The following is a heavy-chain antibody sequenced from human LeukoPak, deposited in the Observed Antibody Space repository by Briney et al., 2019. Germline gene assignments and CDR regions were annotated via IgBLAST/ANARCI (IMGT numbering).Heavy chain of an antibody. Sequence: SVKVSCKASGGTFSSYAISWVRQAPGQGLEWMGRIIPSFGTANYAQKFQGRVTITTDESTSTAYMELSSLRSEDTAVYYCARVVGWPPNSSRLYYMDVWGKGTTVTVSS. CDR1: GGTFSSYA. CDR3: ARVVGWPPNSSRLYYMDV. J-gene: IGHJ6*03. D-gene: IGHD6-13*01. CDR2: IIPSFGTA. V-gene: IGHV1-69*05.